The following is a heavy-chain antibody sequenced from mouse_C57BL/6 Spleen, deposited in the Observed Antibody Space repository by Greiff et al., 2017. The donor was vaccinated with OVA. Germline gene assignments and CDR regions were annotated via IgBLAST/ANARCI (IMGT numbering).Heavy chain of an antibody. CDR1: GYSITSGYY. V-gene: IGHV3-6*01. D-gene: IGHD1-1*01. CDR2: ISYDGSN. Sequence: VQLQESGPGLVKPSQSLSLTCSVTGYSITSGYYWNWIRQFPGNKLEWMGYISYDGSNNYNPSLKNRISITRDTSKNQFFLKLNSVTTEDTATYYCARPYYYGSSWFAYWGQGTLVTVSA. J-gene: IGHJ3*01. CDR3: ARPYYYGSSWFAY.